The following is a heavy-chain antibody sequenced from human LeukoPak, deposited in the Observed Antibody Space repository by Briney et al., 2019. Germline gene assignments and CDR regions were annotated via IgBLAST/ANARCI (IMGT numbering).Heavy chain of an antibody. CDR1: GYTLIGEY. CDR2: INPNSGDT. Sequence: ASVKVSCKASGYTLIGEYMQCVRQAPGQGLEWMGWINPNSGDTSYTQKFQGRVTMTRDTSINTTYMELSRLTSDDTALYHCARVRIVGKSWTPTLEYWGQGALVTVSS. V-gene: IGHV1-2*02. J-gene: IGHJ4*02. CDR3: ARVRIVGKSWTPTLEY. D-gene: IGHD1-26*01.